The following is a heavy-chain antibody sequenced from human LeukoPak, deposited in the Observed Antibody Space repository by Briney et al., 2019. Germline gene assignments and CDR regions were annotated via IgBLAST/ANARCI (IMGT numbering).Heavy chain of an antibody. CDR2: IKQDGSEK. J-gene: IGHJ3*02. D-gene: IGHD2-21*01. Sequence: GGSLRLSCEASGFNFGEFWMSWVRQAPGKGLEWVANIKQDGSEKYYVDSVKGRFTISRDNAKNSLYLQMNSLRAEDTAVHYCARSAPTNSRVIVVRAFDIWGQGTMVTVSS. CDR1: GFNFGEFW. V-gene: IGHV3-7*01. CDR3: ARSAPTNSRVIVVRAFDI.